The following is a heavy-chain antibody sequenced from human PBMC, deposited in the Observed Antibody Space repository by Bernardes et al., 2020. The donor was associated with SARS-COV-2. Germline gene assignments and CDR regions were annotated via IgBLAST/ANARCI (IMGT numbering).Heavy chain of an antibody. CDR1: GGTFSSYA. J-gene: IGHJ4*02. CDR3: ASRIQLWLEGLYY. V-gene: IGHV1-69*06. CDR2: IIPIFGTA. Sequence: SVKVSCMASGGTFSSYAISWVRQAPGQGLEWMGGIIPIFGTANYAQKFQGRVTITADKSTSTAYMELSSLRSEDTAVYYCASRIQLWLEGLYYWGQGTLVTVSS. D-gene: IGHD5-18*01.